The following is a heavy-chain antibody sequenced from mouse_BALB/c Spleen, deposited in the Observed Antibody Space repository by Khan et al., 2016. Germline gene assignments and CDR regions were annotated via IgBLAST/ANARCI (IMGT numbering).Heavy chain of an antibody. CDR3: TRFYYGYAMDY. J-gene: IGHJ4*01. D-gene: IGHD1-1*01. CDR1: GYTFTSHW. CDR2: INAGTGYT. Sequence: QVQLQQSGPELAKPGASVRMSCKASGYTFTSHWMHWIKQRPGQGLEWIGYINAGTGYTEFSQNFKDKDTLTADKSSSTAYLQLSSLTSEDSAVYYCTRFYYGYAMDYWGQGTSVTVSS. V-gene: IGHV1-7*01.